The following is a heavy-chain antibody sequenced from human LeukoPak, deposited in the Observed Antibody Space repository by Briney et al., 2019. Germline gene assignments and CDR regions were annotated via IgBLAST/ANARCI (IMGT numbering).Heavy chain of an antibody. D-gene: IGHD3-3*01. CDR2: INPNSGGT. CDR1: GYTFTGYY. V-gene: IGHV1-2*02. CDR3: ARERSDFWSGATVPGGYNWFDP. Sequence: ASVKVSCKASGYTFTGYYMHWVRQAPGQGLEWMGWINPNSGGTSYAQKFQGRVTMTRDTSTSTVYMELSSLRSEDTAVYYCARERSDFWSGATVPGGYNWFDPWGQGTLVTVSS. J-gene: IGHJ5*02.